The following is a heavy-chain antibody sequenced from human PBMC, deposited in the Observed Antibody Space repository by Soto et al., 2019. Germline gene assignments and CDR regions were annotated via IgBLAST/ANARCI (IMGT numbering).Heavy chain of an antibody. CDR2: IYYSGST. V-gene: IGHV4-31*03. CDR1: GGSISSGGYY. CDR3: ARDPGPGGYSGYDYGGYYYYYMDV. D-gene: IGHD5-12*01. J-gene: IGHJ6*03. Sequence: SETLSLTCTVSGGSISSGGYYWSWIRQHPGKGLEWIGYIYYSGSTYYNPSLKSRVTISVDTSKNQFSLKLSSVTAADTAVYYCARDPGPGGYSGYDYGGYYYYYMDVWGKGTTVTVSS.